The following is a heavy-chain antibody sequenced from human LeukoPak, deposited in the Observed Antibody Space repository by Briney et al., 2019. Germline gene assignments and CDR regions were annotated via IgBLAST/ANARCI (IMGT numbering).Heavy chain of an antibody. J-gene: IGHJ4*02. CDR3: ARQSEVAGDNGAGYYFDY. CDR2: IYPGDSDT. D-gene: IGHD6-19*01. CDR1: GYSFTSYW. Sequence: GESLKISCKGSGYSFTSYWIGWVRQMPGKGLEWMGIIYPGDSDTRYSPSFQGQVTISADKSISTAYLQWGSLKASDTAMYYCARQSEVAGDNGAGYYFDYWGQGTLVTVSS. V-gene: IGHV5-51*01.